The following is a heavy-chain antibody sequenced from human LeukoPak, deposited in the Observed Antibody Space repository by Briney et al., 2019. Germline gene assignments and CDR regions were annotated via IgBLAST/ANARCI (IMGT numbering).Heavy chain of an antibody. CDR2: IKQDGSEK. Sequence: GGSLRLSCAASGFTFSSYWMSWVRQAPGKGLEWVANIKQDGSEKYYVDSVKGRFTISRDNAKNSLYLQMNSLRAEDTAVYYCARDSGAYCGGDCFNFDYWGQGTLVTVSS. CDR3: ARDSGAYCGGDCFNFDY. D-gene: IGHD2-21*02. V-gene: IGHV3-7*01. J-gene: IGHJ4*02. CDR1: GFTFSSYW.